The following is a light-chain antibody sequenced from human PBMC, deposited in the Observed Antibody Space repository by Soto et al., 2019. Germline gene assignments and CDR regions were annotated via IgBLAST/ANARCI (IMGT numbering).Light chain of an antibody. CDR1: QSLNSNS. CDR2: NAY. CDR3: QQYDGSPRT. V-gene: IGKV3-20*01. J-gene: IGKJ3*01. Sequence: EIVLTQSPGTLSVSPGERATLSCRASQSLNSNSLAWYQQKPGQAPRLLIYNAYNRASGIPDRFSGSGSGTDYTLTISRLEPEDFVVYHCQQYDGSPRTFGPGTKVDIK.